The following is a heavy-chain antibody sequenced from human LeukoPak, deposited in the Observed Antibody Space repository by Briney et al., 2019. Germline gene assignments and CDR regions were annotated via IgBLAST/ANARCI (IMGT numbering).Heavy chain of an antibody. Sequence: GSLRLSCVVSGITLSNYGMSWVRQAPGKRLEWVSGISERGGSTNYADSVKGRFIISRDTSKNTVYLQMNSLRVEDTAVYFCAKRGIVIRAVIIIGFHKEAYYFDYWGQRILVTVSS. CDR1: GITLSNYG. CDR3: AKRGIVIRAVIIIGFHKEAYYFDY. D-gene: IGHD3-10*01. J-gene: IGHJ4*02. CDR2: ISERGGST. V-gene: IGHV3-23*01.